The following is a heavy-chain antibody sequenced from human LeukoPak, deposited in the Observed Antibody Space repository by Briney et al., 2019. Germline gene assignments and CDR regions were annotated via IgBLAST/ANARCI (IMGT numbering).Heavy chain of an antibody. CDR2: INFNSSSI. V-gene: IGHV3-9*01. D-gene: IGHD1-26*01. CDR1: GFTFDDFA. Sequence: GGSLRLSCAASGFTFDDFAMQWVRQAPGKGLEWVSGINFNSSSIGYADSVKGRFTISRDNAKNSLYLQLSSLRPEDTALYYCAKHMRATNTYSFFGLDVWGQGTTVTVSS. CDR3: AKHMRATNTYSFFGLDV. J-gene: IGHJ6*02.